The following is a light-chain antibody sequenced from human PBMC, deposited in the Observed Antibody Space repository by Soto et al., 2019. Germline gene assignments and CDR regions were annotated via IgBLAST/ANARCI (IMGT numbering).Light chain of an antibody. CDR3: SSYAGSNNWV. Sequence: QSALTQPPSASGSPGQSVTISCTGTSSDVGDYNYVSSYQQHPGKAPKLMIYEVSKRPSGVPDRFSGSKSGNTASLTVSGLQAEDEADYYCSSYAGSNNWVFGGGTQLTVL. J-gene: IGLJ3*02. CDR1: SSDVGDYNY. V-gene: IGLV2-8*01. CDR2: EVS.